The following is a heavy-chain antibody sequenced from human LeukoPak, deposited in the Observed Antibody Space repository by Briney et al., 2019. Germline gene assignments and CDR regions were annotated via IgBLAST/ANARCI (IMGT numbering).Heavy chain of an antibody. CDR2: IYYSGST. J-gene: IGHJ1*01. CDR3: ARAPGGNAGNFQH. Sequence: PSETLSLTCTVSGGSISTYYWNWIRQPPGKGLEWIGYIYYSGSTNYNPSPKSRVTISVDTSKNHFSLKLSSVTAADTAVYYCARAPGGNAGNFQHWGQGTLVTVSS. CDR1: GGSISTYY. V-gene: IGHV4-59*01. D-gene: IGHD4-23*01.